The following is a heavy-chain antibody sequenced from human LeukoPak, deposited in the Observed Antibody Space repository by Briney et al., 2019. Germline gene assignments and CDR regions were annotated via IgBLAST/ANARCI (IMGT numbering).Heavy chain of an antibody. V-gene: IGHV4-39*01. D-gene: IGHD3-16*01. J-gene: IGHJ4*02. Sequence: SETLSLTCTVSGGSIDSSGSYWGWIRQPPGKGLEWIGSIYYSGSTYYNPSLKSRVTISVDTSKNQFSLKLSSVTAADTAVYYCASYEGGVMVYWGQGTLVTVSS. CDR3: ASYEGGVMVY. CDR2: IYYSGST. CDR1: GGSIDSSGSY.